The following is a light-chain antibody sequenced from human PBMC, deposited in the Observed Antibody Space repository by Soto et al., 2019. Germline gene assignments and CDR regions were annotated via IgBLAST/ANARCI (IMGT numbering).Light chain of an antibody. Sequence: EIVMSQSPATLSVSPGERATLSCRASQSVSSNLAWYQQKPGQAPRLLIDGASTRATGIPARFSGSGSGTEFTLTISSLQSEDFAVYYCQQYNNWPITFGQGTRLEI. CDR2: GAS. CDR3: QQYNNWPIT. V-gene: IGKV3-15*01. J-gene: IGKJ5*01. CDR1: QSVSSN.